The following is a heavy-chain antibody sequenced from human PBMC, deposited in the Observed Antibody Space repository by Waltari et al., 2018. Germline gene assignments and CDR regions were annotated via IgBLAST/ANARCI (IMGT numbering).Heavy chain of an antibody. Sequence: QVQLVQSGAEVKKPGASVKVSCKASGYTFTGYFIHWVRQAPGQGLEWMGWISPNSGSTNYAQKFQGRVTMTRDTSISTAYMELTRLRSDDTAVYYCARDRMYSSAWDFDYWGQGTLVTVSS. CDR3: ARDRMYSSAWDFDY. CDR1: GYTFTGYF. CDR2: ISPNSGST. V-gene: IGHV1-2*02. D-gene: IGHD6-19*01. J-gene: IGHJ4*02.